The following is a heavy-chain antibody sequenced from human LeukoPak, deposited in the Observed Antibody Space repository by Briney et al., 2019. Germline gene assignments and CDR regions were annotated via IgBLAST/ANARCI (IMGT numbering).Heavy chain of an antibody. CDR1: GYSLNSYW. Sequence: GESLKISCQGSGYSLNSYWIAWVRQMPGKGLEWMGIIYPGDSDTRYSPSFRGQITIPADKSINTAYLRWSSLKASDTAMYYCARAYYCGGGSCKLEYWGQGTLVTVSS. CDR3: ARAYYCGGGSCKLEY. CDR2: IYPGDSDT. J-gene: IGHJ4*02. D-gene: IGHD2-15*01. V-gene: IGHV5-51*01.